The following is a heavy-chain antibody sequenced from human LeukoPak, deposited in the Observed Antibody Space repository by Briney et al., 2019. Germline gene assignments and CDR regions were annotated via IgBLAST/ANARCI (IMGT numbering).Heavy chain of an antibody. CDR2: IYYSGST. CDR1: GGSISSYY. D-gene: IGHD1-26*01. V-gene: IGHV4-59*08. J-gene: IGHJ4*02. CDR3: ARSSLMVGATLFDY. Sequence: SETLSLTCTVSGGSISSYYWSWIRQPPGKGLEWIGYIYYSGSTNYNPSLKSRVTISVDTSKNHFSLQLSSVTAADTAVYYCARSSLMVGATLFDYWGQGTLVTVSS.